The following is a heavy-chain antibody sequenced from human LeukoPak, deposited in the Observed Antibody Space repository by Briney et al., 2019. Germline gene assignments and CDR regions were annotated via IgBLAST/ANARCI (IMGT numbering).Heavy chain of an antibody. CDR1: GVSISSSNSY. J-gene: IGHJ5*02. Sequence: SETLSLTCTVSGVSISSSNSYWGWIRQPPGKGLEWIGSIYYSGNTYYNASLKSQVSISIDTSKNQFSLKLTSVTAADTAVYYCARSRYVWGTYRYNNWFDPWGQGTLVTVSS. D-gene: IGHD3-16*02. CDR3: ARSRYVWGTYRYNNWFDP. V-gene: IGHV4-39*01. CDR2: IYYSGNT.